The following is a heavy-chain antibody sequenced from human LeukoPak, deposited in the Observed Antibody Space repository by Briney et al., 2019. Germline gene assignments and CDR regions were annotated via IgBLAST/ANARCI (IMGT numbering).Heavy chain of an antibody. CDR1: GFTFSSYA. D-gene: IGHD2-2*01. CDR3: ARDLRYCSSTSCYAALGY. Sequence: GGSLRLSCAASGFTFSSYAMHWVRQAPGKGLEWVAVISYDGSSKSYADSVKDRFTISRDNSKNTLYLQMNSLRAEDTAVYYCARDLRYCSSTSCYAALGYWGQGTLVTVSS. CDR2: ISYDGSSK. V-gene: IGHV3-30-3*01. J-gene: IGHJ4*02.